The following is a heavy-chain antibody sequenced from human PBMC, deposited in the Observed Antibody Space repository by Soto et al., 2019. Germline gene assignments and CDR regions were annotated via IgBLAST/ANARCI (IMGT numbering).Heavy chain of an antibody. V-gene: IGHV1-69*13. J-gene: IGHJ3*02. CDR1: GGTFSSYA. CDR3: ARGGTTDPSTLDDAFDI. Sequence: SVKVSCKASGGTFSSYAISWVRQAPGQGLEWMGGIIPIFGTANYAQKFQGRVTITADESTSTAYMELSSLRSEDTAVYYCARGGTTDPSTLDDAFDIWGQGTMVTVSS. CDR2: IIPIFGTA. D-gene: IGHD4-17*01.